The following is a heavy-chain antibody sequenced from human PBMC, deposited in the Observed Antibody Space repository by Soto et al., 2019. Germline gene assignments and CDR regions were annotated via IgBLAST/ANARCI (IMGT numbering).Heavy chain of an antibody. V-gene: IGHV1-69*04. Sequence: GASVKVSCKASGCTSSRYTISWLRQAPGQGLEWMGRIIPILGIANYAQKFQGRVTITADKSTSTAYMELSSLRSEDTAVYYCARENLHKGYCSGGSCYVYDYWGQGTLVPVSS. D-gene: IGHD2-15*01. CDR1: GCTSSRYT. CDR2: IIPILGIA. J-gene: IGHJ4*02. CDR3: ARENLHKGYCSGGSCYVYDY.